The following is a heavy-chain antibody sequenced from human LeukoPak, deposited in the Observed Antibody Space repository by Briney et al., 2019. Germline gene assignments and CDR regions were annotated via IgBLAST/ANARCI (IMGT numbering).Heavy chain of an antibody. V-gene: IGHV3-48*03. CDR1: GFTFSSYE. D-gene: IGHD5-12*01. Sequence: GGSLRLSCAASGFTFSSYEMNWVRQAPGKGLEWVSYISSSGSTIYYADSVKGRFTISRDNAKNSLYLQMSSLRAEDTAVYYCARGRWLRLVDYWGQGTLVTVSS. CDR2: ISSSGSTI. J-gene: IGHJ4*02. CDR3: ARGRWLRLVDY.